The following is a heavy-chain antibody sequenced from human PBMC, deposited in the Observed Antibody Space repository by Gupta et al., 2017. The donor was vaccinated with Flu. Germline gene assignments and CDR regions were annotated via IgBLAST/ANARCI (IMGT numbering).Heavy chain of an antibody. CDR1: GGSLISPNW. Sequence: QVQLQESGPGLVKPSGTLSLTCTVSGGSLISPNWWTWVRQPPGKGLEWIGEIYHSGTTDYNPSLKSRVTISVDKSNNQFSLKLTSVTAADTAVYYCARGYSVGAVYNYAMDVWGQGTTVTVSS. CDR3: ARGYSVGAVYNYAMDV. CDR2: IYHSGTT. D-gene: IGHD3-16*01. J-gene: IGHJ6*02. V-gene: IGHV4-4*02.